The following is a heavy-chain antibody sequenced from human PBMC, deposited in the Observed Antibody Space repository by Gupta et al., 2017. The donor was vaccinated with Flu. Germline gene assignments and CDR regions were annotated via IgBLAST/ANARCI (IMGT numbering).Heavy chain of an antibody. J-gene: IGHJ4*02. CDR3: ARVGRDGYNSLDY. D-gene: IGHD5-12*01. V-gene: IGHV3-48*03. Sequence: FRTSHMDCVRKAPGKGLELFSYISSSGTTIFYAYSVKGQFTISRDNAKNSLFLQMNSLRAEDTAVYYCARVGRDGYNSLDYWGQGTLVTVSS. CDR2: ISSSGTTI. CDR1: FRTSH.